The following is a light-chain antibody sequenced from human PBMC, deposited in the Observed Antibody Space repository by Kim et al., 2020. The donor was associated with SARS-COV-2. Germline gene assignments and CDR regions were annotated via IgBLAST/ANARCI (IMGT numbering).Light chain of an antibody. CDR3: CSFIDTSTYV. V-gene: IGLV2-14*03. Sequence: GQSITISCTGTSSDVGGYNYVSWYQQHPGEVPTLVIYDVTKRPSGVSNRFSGSKSGNTASLTISGLQTEDEADYYCCSFIDTSTYVFGTGTKVTVL. CDR1: SSDVGGYNY. CDR2: DVT. J-gene: IGLJ1*01.